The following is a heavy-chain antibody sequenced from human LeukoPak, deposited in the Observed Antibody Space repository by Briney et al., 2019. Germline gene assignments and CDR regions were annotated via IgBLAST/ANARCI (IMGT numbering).Heavy chain of an antibody. V-gene: IGHV3-23*01. Sequence: GGSLRLSCAASGFTFSNYAMNWVRQAPGKGLEWVSAIDSGGATYYADSVKGRFTISRDNSKNTLYLQLNSLRAEDTAVYYCAKGPQGDWGQGALVTVSS. J-gene: IGHJ4*02. CDR3: AKGPQGD. D-gene: IGHD3-16*01. CDR1: GFTFSNYA. CDR2: IDSGGAT.